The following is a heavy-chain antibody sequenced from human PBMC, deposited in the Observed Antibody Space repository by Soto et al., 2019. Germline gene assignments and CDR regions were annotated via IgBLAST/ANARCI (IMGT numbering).Heavy chain of an antibody. CDR3: ATLSYPSITGTTGGDY. D-gene: IGHD1-7*01. V-gene: IGHV4-34*01. CDR1: GGSFSGYY. CDR2: INHSGST. J-gene: IGHJ4*02. Sequence: SETLSLTCAVYGGSFSGYYWSWIRQPPGKGLEWIGEINHSGSTNYNPSLKSRVTISVDTSKNQFSLKLSSVAAADTAVYYCATLSYPSITGTTGGDYWGQGTLVTVSS.